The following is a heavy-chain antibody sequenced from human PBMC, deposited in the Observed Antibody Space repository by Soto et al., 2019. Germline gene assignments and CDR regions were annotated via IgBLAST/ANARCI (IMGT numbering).Heavy chain of an antibody. V-gene: IGHV1-69*01. CDR3: ARVGCSGGSCYSAVIDYYYGMDV. CDR1: GGTFSSYA. D-gene: IGHD2-15*01. Sequence: QVQLVQSGAEVKKPGSSVKVSCKASGGTFSSYAISWVRQAPGQGLEWMGGIIPIFGTANYAQKFQGRVTITADESTSTAYMELSSLRSEDTAVYYCARVGCSGGSCYSAVIDYYYGMDVWDQGTTVTVSS. J-gene: IGHJ6*02. CDR2: IIPIFGTA.